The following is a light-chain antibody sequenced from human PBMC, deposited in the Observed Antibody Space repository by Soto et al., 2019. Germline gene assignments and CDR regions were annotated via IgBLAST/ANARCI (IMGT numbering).Light chain of an antibody. Sequence: EIVLTQSPGTLSLSPGERATLACWASRSVRGHLAWYQQKPGQAPRLLISDASNRATGIPARFSGSGFGTDFTLTISSLEPEDFAVYYCQHRSEWPVSFGQGTRLEI. CDR2: DAS. V-gene: IGKV3-11*01. J-gene: IGKJ5*01. CDR3: QHRSEWPVS. CDR1: RSVRGH.